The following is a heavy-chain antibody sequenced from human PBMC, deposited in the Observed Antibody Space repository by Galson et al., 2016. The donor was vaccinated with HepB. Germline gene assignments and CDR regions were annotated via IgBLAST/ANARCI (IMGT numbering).Heavy chain of an antibody. V-gene: IGHV3-33*01. CDR1: GFTFNSYG. CDR3: ARGKGGTRITGGRRRPYFLNF. Sequence: SLRLSCAASGFTFNSYGLHWVRQAPGKGLEWVAVSWYDGSNKFYKDSVKGRFTISRDNSKNTLFLQMNSLRADDTAVYYCARGKGGTRITGGRRRPYFLNFWGQGTLLVVSS. D-gene: IGHD2/OR15-2a*01. CDR2: SWYDGSNK. J-gene: IGHJ4*02.